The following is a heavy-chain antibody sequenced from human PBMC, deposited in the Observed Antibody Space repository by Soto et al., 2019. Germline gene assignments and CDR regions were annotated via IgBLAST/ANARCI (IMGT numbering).Heavy chain of an antibody. D-gene: IGHD3-22*01. CDR1: GYTFTSYA. J-gene: IGHJ5*02. V-gene: IGHV7-4-1*01. Sequence: ASVKVSCKASGYTFTSYAMNWVRQAPGQGLEWMGWINTNTGNPTYAQGFTGRFVFSLDTSVSTAYLQICSLKAEDTAVYYCARGKSSGYPNWFDPWGQGTLVTVSS. CDR3: ARGKSSGYPNWFDP. CDR2: INTNTGNP.